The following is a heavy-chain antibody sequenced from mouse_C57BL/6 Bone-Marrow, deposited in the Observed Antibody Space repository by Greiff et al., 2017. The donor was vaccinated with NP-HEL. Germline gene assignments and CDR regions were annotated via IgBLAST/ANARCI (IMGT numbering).Heavy chain of an antibody. CDR2: INPNTGGT. J-gene: IGHJ4*01. D-gene: IGHD1-1*01. CDR1: GYTFTDYY. CDR3: APITTANGVDY. Sequence: EVQLQQSGPELVKPGASVKISCKASGYTFTDYYMNWVKQSHGKSLEWIGDINPNTGGTSYNQKFKGKATLTVDKSSSTAYMELRSLTSEDSAVYYCAPITTANGVDYWGQGTSVTVSS. V-gene: IGHV1-26*01.